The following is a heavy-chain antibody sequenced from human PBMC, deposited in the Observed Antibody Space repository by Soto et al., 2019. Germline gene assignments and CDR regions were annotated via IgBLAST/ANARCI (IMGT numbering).Heavy chain of an antibody. CDR3: ARVGSRDAYYYVLDY. V-gene: IGHV1-69*01. J-gene: IGHJ4*02. Sequence: VVQSGAEVKKPGSSVKVSCKASGGIHSSLTFSWVRQAPGQGLEWMGGILPLSGTPKYAQKFQGRLTITADEYRATTYMELSSLTSEDTAIYYCARVGSRDAYYYVLDYWGQGTLVTVSS. D-gene: IGHD1-26*01. CDR1: GGIHSSLT. CDR2: ILPLSGTP.